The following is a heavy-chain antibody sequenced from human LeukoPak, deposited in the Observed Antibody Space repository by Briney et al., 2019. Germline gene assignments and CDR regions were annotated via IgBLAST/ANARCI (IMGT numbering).Heavy chain of an antibody. J-gene: IGHJ6*02. CDR2: IYYSGST. CDR3: ARQTGNYYGMDV. CDR1: GGSFSGYY. Sequence: TSETLSLTCAVYGGSFSGYYWSWIRQPPGKGLEWIGSIYYSGSTYYNPSLKSRVTISVDTSKNQFSLKLSSVTAADTAVYYCARQTGNYYGMDVWGQGTTVTVSS. V-gene: IGHV4-34*01.